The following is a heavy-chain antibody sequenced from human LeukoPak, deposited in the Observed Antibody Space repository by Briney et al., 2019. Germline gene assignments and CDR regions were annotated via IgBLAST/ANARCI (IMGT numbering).Heavy chain of an antibody. CDR2: IDPSGGST. CDR1: GYTFTSYY. Sequence: ASVKVSCKASGYTFTSYYMHWVRQAPGQGLEWMGIIDPSGGSTSYAQKFQGRVTMTRDMSTSTVYMELSSLRSEDTAVYYCARGVRQQLVGPVYYYMDVWGKGTTVTVSS. J-gene: IGHJ6*03. D-gene: IGHD6-13*01. V-gene: IGHV1-46*01. CDR3: ARGVRQQLVGPVYYYMDV.